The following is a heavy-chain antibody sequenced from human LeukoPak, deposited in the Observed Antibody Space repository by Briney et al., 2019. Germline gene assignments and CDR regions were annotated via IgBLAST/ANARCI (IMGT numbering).Heavy chain of an antibody. J-gene: IGHJ5*02. Sequence: GGSLRLSCAASGFTFSSYSMNWVRQAPGKGLEWVSSISSSSSYIYYADSVKGRFTISRDNAKNSLYLQMNSLRAEDTAVYYCARTSPSNHVWFHPWGQGTQVTVSS. CDR3: ARTSPSNHVWFHP. CDR1: GFTFSSYS. V-gene: IGHV3-21*01. D-gene: IGHD4-11*01. CDR2: ISSSSSYI.